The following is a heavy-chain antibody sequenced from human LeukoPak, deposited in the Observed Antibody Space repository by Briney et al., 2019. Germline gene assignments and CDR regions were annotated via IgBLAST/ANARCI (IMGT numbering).Heavy chain of an antibody. CDR3: ARDLKYYDSSGFDY. D-gene: IGHD3-22*01. Sequence: GGSLRLSCATSGFTFSSYSMNWVRQAPGKGLEWVSCISSSSSYIYYTDSVKGRFTVSRDNAKNSLTLQMNSQRAEDTAVYYCARDLKYYDSSGFDYWGQGTLVTVSS. CDR2: ISSSSSYI. J-gene: IGHJ4*02. CDR1: GFTFSSYS. V-gene: IGHV3-21*01.